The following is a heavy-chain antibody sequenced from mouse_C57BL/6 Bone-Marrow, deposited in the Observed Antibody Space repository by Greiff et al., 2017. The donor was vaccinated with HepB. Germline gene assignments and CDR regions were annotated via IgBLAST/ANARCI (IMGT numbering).Heavy chain of an antibody. V-gene: IGHV1-81*01. J-gene: IGHJ4*01. Sequence: QVQLKESGAELARPGASVKLSCTASGYTFPSYGLSWVKQRTGRGLEWIGEIYPRSGNTYYNEKFKGKATLTADKSSSTAYMELRSLTSEDSAVYFCASNPYCYAMDYWGQGTSVTVSS. CDR1: GYTFPSYG. CDR3: ASNPYCYAMDY. CDR2: IYPRSGNT.